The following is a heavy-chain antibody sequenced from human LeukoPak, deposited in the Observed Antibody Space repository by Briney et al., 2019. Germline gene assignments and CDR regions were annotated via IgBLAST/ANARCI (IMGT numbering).Heavy chain of an antibody. J-gene: IGHJ4*01. CDR2: ISGSSNSI. CDR3: SREPRLLDF. V-gene: IGHV3-11*04. D-gene: IGHD1-26*01. CDR1: GFTFSDHY. Sequence: PGGSLRLSCVGSGFTFSDHYMTWIRHAPGKGLELISYISGSSNSIVYADSVKGRFTISRDNSRNSLYLQMNSLRAEDTAVYYCSREPRLLDFWGXGTLVTVSS.